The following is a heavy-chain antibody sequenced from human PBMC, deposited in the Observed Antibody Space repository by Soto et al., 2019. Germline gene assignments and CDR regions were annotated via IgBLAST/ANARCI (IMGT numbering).Heavy chain of an antibody. D-gene: IGHD6-13*01. CDR2: ISYDGSNK. CDR3: ARDRIYSSSWHDY. J-gene: IGHJ4*02. V-gene: IGHV3-30-3*01. Sequence: QVQLVESGGGVVQPGRSLRLSCAASGFTFSSYAMHWVRQAPGKGLEWVAVISYDGSNKYYADSVKGRFTISRDNSKNTLYLQMNSMRAEDTAVSYCARDRIYSSSWHDYWGQGTLVTVSS. CDR1: GFTFSSYA.